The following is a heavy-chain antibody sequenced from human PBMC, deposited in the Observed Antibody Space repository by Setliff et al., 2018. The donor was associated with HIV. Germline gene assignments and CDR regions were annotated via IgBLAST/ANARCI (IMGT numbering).Heavy chain of an antibody. J-gene: IGHJ6*03. CDR2: IYFRGDT. D-gene: IGHD1-7*01. V-gene: IGHV4-39*02. CDR1: GGSISRSTYY. CDR3: ARDRSNWNYGKNYMDV. Sequence: PSETLSLTCTVSGGSISRSTYYWGWIRQPPGKGLEWIGNIYFRGDTYYNPSLKTRVTISVDTSKNQFSLKLRSVTAADTAVYYCARDRSNWNYGKNYMDVWGKGTTVTVSS.